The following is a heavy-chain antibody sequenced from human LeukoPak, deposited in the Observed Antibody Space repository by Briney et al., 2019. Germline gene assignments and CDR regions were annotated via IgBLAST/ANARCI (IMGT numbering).Heavy chain of an antibody. V-gene: IGHV4-39*07. CDR3: ARVSHDSSGYYYVDY. Sequence: SQTLSLTCTVSGGSISSSSSYWGWIRQPPGKGLEWIESIYYSGSTYYNPSLKSRVTISVDTSKNQFSLKLSSVTAADTAVYYCARVSHDSSGYYYVDYWGQGTLVTVS. D-gene: IGHD3-22*01. CDR1: GGSISSSSSY. J-gene: IGHJ4*02. CDR2: IYYSGST.